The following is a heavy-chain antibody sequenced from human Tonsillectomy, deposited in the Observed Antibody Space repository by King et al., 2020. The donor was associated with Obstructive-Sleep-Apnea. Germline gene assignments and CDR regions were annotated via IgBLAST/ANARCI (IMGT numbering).Heavy chain of an antibody. Sequence: VQLVESGGGVVQPGRSLRISCAASGFTFSSCGMHWVRQAPGKGLEWVAFIQYNGNNKYFPDSVKGRFTISRDNSKNTLYLQMNSLRPEDTAIYYCAKDLGGAYSSGWLGTVIDFWGQGILVTVSS. J-gene: IGHJ4*02. CDR1: GFTFSSCG. CDR3: AKDLGGAYSSGWLGTVIDF. CDR2: IQYNGNNK. V-gene: IGHV3-30*02. D-gene: IGHD6-19*01.